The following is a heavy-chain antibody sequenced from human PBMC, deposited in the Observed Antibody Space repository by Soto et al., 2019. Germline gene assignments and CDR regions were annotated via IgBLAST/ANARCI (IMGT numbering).Heavy chain of an antibody. V-gene: IGHV4-4*02. Sequence: QVQLQESGPGLVKSSETLFLTCAVSGGSITSNNLWSWIRHPPGQGLEWIGEIYHSGSANYNPSLKSRIIMSVDKSKNQFSLKLNSVTAADTAVYYCAGGSTTVVTPNWFDPWGQGSLVTVSS. CDR1: GGSITSNNL. J-gene: IGHJ5*02. CDR3: AGGSTTVVTPNWFDP. D-gene: IGHD4-17*01. CDR2: IYHSGSA.